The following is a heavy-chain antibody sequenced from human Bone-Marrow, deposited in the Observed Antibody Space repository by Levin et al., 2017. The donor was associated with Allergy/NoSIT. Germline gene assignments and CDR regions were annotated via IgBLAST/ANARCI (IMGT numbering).Heavy chain of an antibody. Sequence: GGSLRLSCAASGFMFSEYYMTWVRQAPGKGLEWISYISNSGRTKSYAGSVKGRFTVSRDNAKNSLFLEMNSLRAEDTAIYYCARDQRPIVPTENYYYYAMDVWGQGTTVIVSS. CDR3: ARDQRPIVPTENYYYYAMDV. CDR2: ISNSGRTK. V-gene: IGHV3-11*01. D-gene: IGHD1-1*01. J-gene: IGHJ6*02. CDR1: GFMFSEYY.